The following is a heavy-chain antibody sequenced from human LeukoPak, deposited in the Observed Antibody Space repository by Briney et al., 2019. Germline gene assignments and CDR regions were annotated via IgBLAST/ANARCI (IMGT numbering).Heavy chain of an antibody. CDR2: VHPSDSEA. V-gene: IGHV5-51*01. CDR1: GYSFTTYW. Sequence: GESLKISCKGFGYSFTTYWIAWVRQMPGKGLERMGIVHPSDSEAKYSPSFQGQVTISADKSITTAYLHWSSLKASDSAMYYCARHGAYKNIGDFWGQGTLVTVSS. J-gene: IGHJ4*02. D-gene: IGHD5-24*01. CDR3: ARHGAYKNIGDF.